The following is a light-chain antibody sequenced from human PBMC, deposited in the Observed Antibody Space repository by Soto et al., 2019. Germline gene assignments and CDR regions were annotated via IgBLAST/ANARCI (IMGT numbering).Light chain of an antibody. CDR3: QQYNNWPRT. CDR1: QRVSSN. V-gene: IGKV3-15*01. J-gene: IGKJ1*01. Sequence: EIVMTQSPATLSVSPGERATLSCRASQRVSSNLAWYQQTPGQAPRLLMYGVSTRATGISGRFSGSGSGTEFTLTISSLRSEDFAVYYCQQYNNWPRTFGQGTKVEIK. CDR2: GVS.